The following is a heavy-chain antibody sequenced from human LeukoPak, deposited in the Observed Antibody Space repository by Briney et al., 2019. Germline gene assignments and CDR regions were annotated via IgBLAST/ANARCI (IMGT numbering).Heavy chain of an antibody. J-gene: IGHJ4*02. D-gene: IGHD3-22*01. V-gene: IGHV4-4*07. CDR2: IYIRGTT. Sequence: SETLSLTCSVSGDAISSYYWTWIRQPAGKGLEWIGRIYIRGTTNYNPSLKSRVTMSVDTSKNQFSLRLNSVTAADTAVHYCAREGVYFGNSAYYFWGQGTLVTVSS. CDR3: AREGVYFGNSAYYF. CDR1: GDAISSYY.